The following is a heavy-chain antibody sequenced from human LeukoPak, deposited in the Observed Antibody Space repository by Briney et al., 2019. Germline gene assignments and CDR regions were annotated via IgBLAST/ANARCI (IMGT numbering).Heavy chain of an antibody. V-gene: IGHV1-2*02. CDR2: INPNSGGT. D-gene: IGHD4-17*01. Sequence: ASVKVSCKASGYTFTDYYMHWVRQAPGQGLEWMGWINPNSGGTNYAQKFQGRVTMTRDTSISTDYMELSRLRSDDTAVYYCARVWGTVTTPTWFDYWGQGTLVTVSS. J-gene: IGHJ4*02. CDR1: GYTFTDYY. CDR3: ARVWGTVTTPTWFDY.